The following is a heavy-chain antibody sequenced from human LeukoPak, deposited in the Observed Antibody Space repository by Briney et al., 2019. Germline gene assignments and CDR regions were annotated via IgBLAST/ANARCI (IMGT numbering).Heavy chain of an antibody. V-gene: IGHV4-61*01. Sequence: SETLSLTCTVSGGSISSSSYYWSWLRQPPVKGLEWIGYIYYSGSTNYSPSLKSRVTISVDRSKNQFSLKLRSVIAADTAVYYCARVGWELLGPFDHWGQGTLVTVSS. CDR1: GGSISSSSYY. D-gene: IGHD1-26*01. CDR3: ARVGWELLGPFDH. J-gene: IGHJ4*02. CDR2: IYYSGST.